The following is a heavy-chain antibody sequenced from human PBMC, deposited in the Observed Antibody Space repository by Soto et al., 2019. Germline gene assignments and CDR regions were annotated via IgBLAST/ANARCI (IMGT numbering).Heavy chain of an antibody. CDR3: ARKAMAGDFDY. CDR2: IGTAGDT. Sequence: GSLRLSCAASGFTFSSYDMHWVRQATGKGLEWVSAIGTAGDTYYPGSVKGRFTISRENAKNSLYLQMNSLRDGDTAVYYCARKAMAGDFDYWGQGTLVTVSS. V-gene: IGHV3-13*01. D-gene: IGHD5-18*01. J-gene: IGHJ4*02. CDR1: GFTFSSYD.